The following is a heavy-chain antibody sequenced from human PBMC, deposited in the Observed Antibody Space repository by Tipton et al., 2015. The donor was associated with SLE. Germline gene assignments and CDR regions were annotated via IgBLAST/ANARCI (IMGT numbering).Heavy chain of an antibody. D-gene: IGHD2-2*01. CDR2: IYHSGST. CDR1: GGSISSSSYY. J-gene: IGHJ4*02. V-gene: IGHV4-39*07. CDR3: ARVSIVVVPAAPFDY. Sequence: TLSLTCTVSGGSISSSSYYWGWIRQPPGKGLEWIGSIYHSGSTYYNPSLKSRVTISVDTSKNQFSLKLSSVTAADTAVYYCARVSIVVVPAAPFDYWGQGTLVTVSS.